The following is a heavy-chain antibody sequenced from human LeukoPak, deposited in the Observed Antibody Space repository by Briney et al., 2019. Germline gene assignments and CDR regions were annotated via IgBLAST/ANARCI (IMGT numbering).Heavy chain of an antibody. CDR3: ARAYYYDSSGYPDAFDI. J-gene: IGHJ3*02. V-gene: IGHV4-59*01. Sequence: SETLSLTCTVSGGSISSYYWSWIRQPPGKGLEWIGYIYYSGSTNYNPSLKSRVTISVDTSKNQFSLKLSSVTAGDTAVYYCARAYYYDSSGYPDAFDIWGEGTMVSVCS. CDR1: GGSISSYY. CDR2: IYYSGST. D-gene: IGHD3-22*01.